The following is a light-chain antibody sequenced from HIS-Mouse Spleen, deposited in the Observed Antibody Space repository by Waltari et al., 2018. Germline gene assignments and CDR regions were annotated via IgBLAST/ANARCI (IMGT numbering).Light chain of an antibody. V-gene: IGKV1-39*01. CDR2: AAS. CDR1: KSISSY. J-gene: IGKJ3*01. Sequence: DIQMTQSPSSLSASVGDRVTITCRASKSISSYLNWYQQKPGKAPKLLIYAASSLQSWVPSRFSGSGSGTDFTLTISSLQPEDFATYYCQQSYSTPFTFGPGTKVDIK. CDR3: QQSYSTPFT.